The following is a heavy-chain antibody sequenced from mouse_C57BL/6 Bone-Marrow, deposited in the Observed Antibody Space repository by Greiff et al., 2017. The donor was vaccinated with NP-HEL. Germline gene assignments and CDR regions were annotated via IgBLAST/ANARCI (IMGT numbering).Heavy chain of an antibody. CDR3: ARVSTMVKWFAY. CDR1: GYTFTSYW. V-gene: IGHV1-59*01. CDR2: IGPSGSYT. J-gene: IGHJ3*01. D-gene: IGHD2-2*01. Sequence: VQLQQPGAELVRPGTSVKLSCKASGYTFTSYWMHWVKQRPGQGLEWIGVIGPSGSYTNYNQKFKGKATFTVDTSSSTAYMQLTSLPSEDSAFYYGARVSTMVKWFAYWGQGTLVTVSA.